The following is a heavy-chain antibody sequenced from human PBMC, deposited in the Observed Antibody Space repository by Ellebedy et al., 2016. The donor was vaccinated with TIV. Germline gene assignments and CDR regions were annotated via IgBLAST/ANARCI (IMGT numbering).Heavy chain of an antibody. CDR1: YDSISSYY. J-gene: IGHJ4*02. Sequence: MPSETLSLTCTVSYDSISSYYWSWIRQPPGKGLEWIGYIYYSGSTNYNPSLKSRVTISLDTSKNQLSLKLSSVTAADTAVYYCARELGYCSSTSCSPHIDYWGQGTLVTVSS. D-gene: IGHD2-2*01. CDR2: IYYSGST. V-gene: IGHV4-59*12. CDR3: ARELGYCSSTSCSPHIDY.